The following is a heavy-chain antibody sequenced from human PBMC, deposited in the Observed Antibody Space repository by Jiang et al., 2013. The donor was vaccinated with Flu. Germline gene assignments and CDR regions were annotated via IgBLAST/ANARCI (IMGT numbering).Heavy chain of an antibody. Sequence: QLVESGGGLVQPGGSLRLSCAASGFTVSSNYMSWVRQAPGKGLEWVSVIYSGGSTYYADSVKGRFTISRHNSKNTLYLQMNSLRAEDTAVYYCARGINAGYYYYGMDVWGQGTTVTVSS. D-gene: IGHD2-8*01. J-gene: IGHJ6*02. CDR1: GFTVSSNY. CDR2: IYSGGST. V-gene: IGHV3-53*04. CDR3: ARGINAGYYYYGMDV.